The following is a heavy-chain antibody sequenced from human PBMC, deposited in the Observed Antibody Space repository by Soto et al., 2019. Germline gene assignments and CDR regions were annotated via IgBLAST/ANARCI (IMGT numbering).Heavy chain of an antibody. V-gene: IGHV3-74*01. D-gene: IGHD6-19*01. CDR3: ARGLLEDYYYGMDV. CDR2: IKSDGSIT. J-gene: IGHJ6*02. CDR1: GFTFSSYW. Sequence: PGGSLRLSCAASGFTFSSYWMHWVRQGPGKGLVWASRIKSDGSITTYADSVKGRFTISRDNAKNTLYLQMNSLRAEDTAVYYCARGLLEDYYYGMDVWGQGTTVTVSS.